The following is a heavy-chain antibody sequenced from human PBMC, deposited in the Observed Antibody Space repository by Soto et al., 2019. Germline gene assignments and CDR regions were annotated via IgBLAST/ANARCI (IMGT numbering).Heavy chain of an antibody. D-gene: IGHD3-16*01. CDR1: GFTFSSYG. CDR3: AKDAWCMIMFGGVTSSRNDY. Sequence: QVQLVESGGGVVQPGRSLRLSCAASGFTFSSYGMHWVRQAPGKGLEWVAVISYDGSNKYYADSVKGRFTISRDNSKNTLYLPMNSLRAEDTAVYYCAKDAWCMIMFGGVTSSRNDYWGQGTLVTVSS. V-gene: IGHV3-30*18. CDR2: ISYDGSNK. J-gene: IGHJ4*02.